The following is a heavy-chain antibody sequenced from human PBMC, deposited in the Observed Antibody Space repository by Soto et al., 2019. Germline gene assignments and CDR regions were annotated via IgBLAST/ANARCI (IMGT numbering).Heavy chain of an antibody. D-gene: IGHD3-10*01. CDR2: IKSKADGATT. CDR3: TQPRPGSPGYGY. V-gene: IGHV3-15*01. J-gene: IGHJ1*01. Sequence: PGGSLRLSCAASGITLSNAWMTWVRQAPGKGLEWVGRIKSKADGATTEYGSPVKDRFIISRDDSENTLDLQMNSLKTEDTAVYYCTQPRPGSPGYGYWSQGSLVTVSS. CDR1: GITLSNAW.